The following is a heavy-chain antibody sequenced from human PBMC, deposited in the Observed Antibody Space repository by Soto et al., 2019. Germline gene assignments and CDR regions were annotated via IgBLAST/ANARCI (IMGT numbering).Heavy chain of an antibody. D-gene: IGHD3-22*01. Sequence: GESLKISCRGSGYGFTNYWISWVRQMPGKGLEWMGMIDPNDSYTNYSPSFRGHVTISADKSVRTAYLQWSSLKASDTAIYFCARHWSPFNMIAVISDFDYWGQGALVTVSS. V-gene: IGHV5-10-1*01. J-gene: IGHJ4*02. CDR1: GYGFTNYW. CDR3: ARHWSPFNMIAVISDFDY. CDR2: IDPNDSYT.